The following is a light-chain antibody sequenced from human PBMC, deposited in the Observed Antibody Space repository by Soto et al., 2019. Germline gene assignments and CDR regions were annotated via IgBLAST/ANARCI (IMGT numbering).Light chain of an antibody. CDR2: AAS. J-gene: IGKJ1*01. Sequence: DVQMTQSPSSLSASVGDSLTLTCRASQTVTSYLNWYQQKPGKAPKLLIYAASTLQSGVPSRFSGSGSGTEFTLTIISLQPEDFATYYCQQSYFILGTFGRGTKVDIK. V-gene: IGKV1-39*01. CDR3: QQSYFILGT. CDR1: QTVTSY.